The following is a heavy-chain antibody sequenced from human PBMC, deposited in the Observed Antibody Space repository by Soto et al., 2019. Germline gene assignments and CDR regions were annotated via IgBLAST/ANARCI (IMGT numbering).Heavy chain of an antibody. CDR3: ARGLNWNYHAFDI. V-gene: IGHV1-69*01. J-gene: IGHJ3*02. CDR1: GGTFSSYA. D-gene: IGHD1-7*01. CDR2: IIPIFGTA. Sequence: QVQLVHSGAEVKKPGSSVKVSCKASGGTFSSYAISWVRQAPGQGPEWMGGIIPIFGTANYAQKFQGRVTITADESTSTAYVELSSLRSEDTAVYYCARGLNWNYHAFDIWGQGTMVTVSS.